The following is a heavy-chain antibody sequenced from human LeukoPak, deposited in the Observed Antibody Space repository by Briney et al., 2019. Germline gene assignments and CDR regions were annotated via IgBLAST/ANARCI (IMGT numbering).Heavy chain of an antibody. J-gene: IGHJ4*02. CDR3: ARDLENYYDSSGYCGLDY. CDR2: INPNSGGT. Sequence: ASVKVSCKASGYTFTGYYTHWVRQAPGQGLEWMGWINPNSGGTNYAQKFQGRVTMTRDTSISTAYMELSRLRSDDTAVYYCARDLENYYDSSGYCGLDYWGQGTLVTVSS. V-gene: IGHV1-2*02. CDR1: GYTFTGYY. D-gene: IGHD3-22*01.